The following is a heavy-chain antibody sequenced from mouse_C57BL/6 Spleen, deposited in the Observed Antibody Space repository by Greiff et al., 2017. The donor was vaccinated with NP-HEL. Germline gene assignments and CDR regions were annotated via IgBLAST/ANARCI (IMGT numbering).Heavy chain of an antibody. CDR3: ARVPYYYGSSLDAMDY. V-gene: IGHV1-78*01. CDR2: IYPRDGST. Sequence: VKLQQSDAELVKPGASVKISCKVSGYTFTDHTIHWMKQRPEQGLEWIGYIYPRDGSTKYNEKFKGKATLTADKSSSTAYMQLNSLTSEDSAVYFCARVPYYYGSSLDAMDYWGQGTSVTVSS. J-gene: IGHJ4*01. D-gene: IGHD1-1*01. CDR1: GYTFTDHT.